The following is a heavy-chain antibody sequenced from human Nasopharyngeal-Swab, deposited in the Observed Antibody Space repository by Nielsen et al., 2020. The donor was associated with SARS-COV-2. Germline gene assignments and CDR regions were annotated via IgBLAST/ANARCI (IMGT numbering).Heavy chain of an antibody. Sequence: ESLKISCAASGFTFSSYAMSWIRQPPGKGLEWIGYIYYSGSTNYNPSLKSRVTISVDTSKNQFSLKLSSVTAADTAVYYCARVHGDYAYFDYWGQGTLVTVSS. CDR3: ARVHGDYAYFDY. D-gene: IGHD4-17*01. J-gene: IGHJ4*02. V-gene: IGHV4-59*01. CDR2: IYYSGST. CDR1: GFTFSSYA.